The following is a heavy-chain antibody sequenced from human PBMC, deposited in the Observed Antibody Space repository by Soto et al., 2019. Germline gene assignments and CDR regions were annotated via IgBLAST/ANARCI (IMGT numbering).Heavy chain of an antibody. CDR1: GFTFSSYS. V-gene: IGHV3-48*02. D-gene: IGHD6-6*01. CDR3: ARDSASYSSSSGSYWYFDL. Sequence: EVQLVESGGALVQPGGSLRLSCAASGFTFSSYSMNWVRQAPGKGLEWVSYISSGSGTIYYADSVKGRFTISRDNAKNSLYLQMNSLRDEDTDVYYCARDSASYSSSSGSYWYFDLWGRGTLVSVSS. J-gene: IGHJ2*01. CDR2: ISSGSGTI.